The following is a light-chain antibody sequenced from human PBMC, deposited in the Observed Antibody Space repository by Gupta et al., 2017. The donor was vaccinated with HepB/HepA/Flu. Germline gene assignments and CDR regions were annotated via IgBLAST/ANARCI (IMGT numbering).Light chain of an antibody. CDR2: KGS. CDR3: KQGIHCPIT. V-gene: IGKV2-30*01. J-gene: IGKJ1*01. CDR1: ESLVYSDGNTY. Sequence: DGEMTQSTLSLPVTLGQPASISCRSSESLVYSDGNTYLTWFQQRPGQAPRLLIYKGSNRDSGVPDRFSGSGSGTDFTLNISSVEAEDVGVYYCKQGIHCPITFGRATKVEIK.